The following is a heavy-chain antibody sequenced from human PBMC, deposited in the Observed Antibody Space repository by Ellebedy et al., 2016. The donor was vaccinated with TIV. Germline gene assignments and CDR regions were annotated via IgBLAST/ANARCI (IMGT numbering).Heavy chain of an antibody. V-gene: IGHV1-8*01. CDR3: ARARRGLLWADN. J-gene: IGHJ4*02. Sequence: AASVNVSCKTSGYTFGRFDIVWVRQATGQGLEWMEWMNHNSANTGYAEKFRYTVTLTRDTSTDPAYMELNSLRSEDTAVYYCARARRGLLWADNWGQGTLVAVSS. D-gene: IGHD4-17*01. CDR1: GYTFGRFD. CDR2: MNHNSANT.